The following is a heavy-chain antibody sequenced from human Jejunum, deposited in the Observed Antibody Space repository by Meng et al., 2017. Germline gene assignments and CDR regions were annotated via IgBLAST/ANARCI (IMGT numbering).Heavy chain of an antibody. CDR2: IAVDGVTS. CDR3: AKAAQTSTERYCMDV. D-gene: IGHD2-15*01. J-gene: IGHJ6*02. V-gene: IGHV3-23*01. CDR1: EFTVNNYG. Sequence: GESLKISCAASEFTVNNYGVTWVRQAPGKGLEWVSAIAVDGVTSYYADSVKGRFTISRDNSKNTLHLQMNSLRAEDTALYYCAKAAQTSTERYCMDVWGQGTTVTVSS.